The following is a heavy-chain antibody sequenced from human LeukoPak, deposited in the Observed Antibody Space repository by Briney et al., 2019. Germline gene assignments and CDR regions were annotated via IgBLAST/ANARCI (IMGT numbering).Heavy chain of an antibody. Sequence: SETLSLTSAVYGGASSGYYGTWMRQAPGKGLEWIGEIDHQGSTNYNPSLKSRVTISVDTSKSQFSLRLSSVTAADTAVYYCAWTRDGYLRYWGQGTLVSVSS. CDR2: IDHQGST. V-gene: IGHV4-34*01. D-gene: IGHD5-24*01. J-gene: IGHJ4*02. CDR1: GGASSGYY. CDR3: AWTRDGYLRY.